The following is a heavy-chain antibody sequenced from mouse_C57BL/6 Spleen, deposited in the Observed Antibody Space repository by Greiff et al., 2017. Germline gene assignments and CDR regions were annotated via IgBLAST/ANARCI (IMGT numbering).Heavy chain of an antibody. CDR1: GFNIKDYY. V-gene: IGHV14-1*01. Sequence: VQLKESGAELVRPGASVKLSCTASGFNIKDYYLHWVKQRLEQGLEWIGRIDPEDGDTEYAPKFQGKATMTADTSSNTAYLQLSGLTSEDTAVDYCTTGGNYPAWFAYWGQGTLVTVSA. CDR3: TTGGNYPAWFAY. D-gene: IGHD2-1*01. J-gene: IGHJ3*01. CDR2: IDPEDGDT.